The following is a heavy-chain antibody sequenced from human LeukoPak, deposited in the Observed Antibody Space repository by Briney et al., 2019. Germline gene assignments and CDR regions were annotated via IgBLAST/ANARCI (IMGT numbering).Heavy chain of an antibody. D-gene: IGHD3-22*01. Sequence: PGGSLRLSCAASGFTFSSYDMNWVRQAPGKGLEWIAYISSSGRRKSHAESVEGRFTISRDNARNTLFLQMDSLRVGDTAVYYCARARPHSSGYYGDYYYYMDVWGKGTTVTISS. CDR2: ISSSGRRK. J-gene: IGHJ6*03. CDR1: GFTFSSYD. V-gene: IGHV3-48*03. CDR3: ARARPHSSGYYGDYYYYMDV.